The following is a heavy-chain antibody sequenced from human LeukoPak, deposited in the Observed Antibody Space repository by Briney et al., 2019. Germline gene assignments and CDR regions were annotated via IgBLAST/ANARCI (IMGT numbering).Heavy chain of an antibody. D-gene: IGHD2/OR15-2a*01. Sequence: PGGSLRLSCAASGFSFSSYCMTWVRQAPGKGLEWVANINPDGGKKTYVVSVKGLFTISRDNAKNSLYLQMSSLRVEDTAVYYCASQPAVIDPDCWGQGTLVTVSS. J-gene: IGHJ4*02. V-gene: IGHV3-7*01. CDR2: INPDGGKK. CDR3: ASQPAVIDPDC. CDR1: GFSFSSYC.